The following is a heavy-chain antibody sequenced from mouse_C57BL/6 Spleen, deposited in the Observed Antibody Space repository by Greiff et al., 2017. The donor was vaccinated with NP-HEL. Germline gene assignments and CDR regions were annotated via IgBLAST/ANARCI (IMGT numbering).Heavy chain of an antibody. D-gene: IGHD1-1*01. V-gene: IGHV1-62-2*01. J-gene: IGHJ4*01. Sequence: VQLQQSGAELVKPGASVKLSCKASGYTFTEYTIHWVKQRPGQGLEWIGWFYPGSGSIKYNEKFKDKATLTADKSSSTVYMELSRVTSEDSAVYFCARHEDRDYYYGSSYYAMDYWGQGTSVTVSS. CDR2: FYPGSGSI. CDR3: ARHEDRDYYYGSSYYAMDY. CDR1: GYTFTEYT.